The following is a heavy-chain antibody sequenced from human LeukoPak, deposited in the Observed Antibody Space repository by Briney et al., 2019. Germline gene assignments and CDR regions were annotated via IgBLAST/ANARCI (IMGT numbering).Heavy chain of an antibody. V-gene: IGHV3-53*04. J-gene: IGHJ4*02. Sequence: GGSLRLSCAASGFTVSSNYMSWVRQAPGKGLVWVSVIYSGGSTYYADSVKGRFTISRHNSKNTLYLQMNSLRAEDTAVYYCARELYYYDSSPGGFDYWGQGTLVTVSS. CDR1: GFTVSSNY. CDR3: ARELYYYDSSPGGFDY. D-gene: IGHD3-22*01. CDR2: IYSGGST.